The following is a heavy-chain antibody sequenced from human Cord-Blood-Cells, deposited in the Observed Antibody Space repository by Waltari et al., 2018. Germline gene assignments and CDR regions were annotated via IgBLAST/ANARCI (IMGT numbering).Heavy chain of an antibody. Sequence: EVQLVESGGGLVKPGGSLRLSCAASGFTFSSYSMNWVRQAPGKGREWCSSISSSSSYIYYADSVKGRFTISRDNAKNSLYLQMNSLRAEDTAVYYCAREIYIDTTYYYDSSGYPLYYYYYGMDVWGQGTTVTVSS. D-gene: IGHD3-22*01. CDR1: GFTFSSYS. CDR3: AREIYIDTTYYYDSSGYPLYYYYYGMDV. CDR2: ISSSSSYI. J-gene: IGHJ6*02. V-gene: IGHV3-21*01.